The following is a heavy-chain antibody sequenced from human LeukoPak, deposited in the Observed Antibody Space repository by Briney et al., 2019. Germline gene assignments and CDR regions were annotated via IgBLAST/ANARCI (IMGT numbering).Heavy chain of an antibody. CDR1: GYTFTSYG. CDR2: ISAYNGNT. V-gene: IGHV1-18*01. J-gene: IGHJ4*02. Sequence: ASVKVSCKASGYTFTSYGISWVRQAPGQGLEWMGWISAYNGNTNYAQKLQGRVTMTTDTSTSTAYMELSSLRSEDTAVYYCARDVLAVAGTRFDYWGQGTLVTVSS. D-gene: IGHD6-19*01. CDR3: ARDVLAVAGTRFDY.